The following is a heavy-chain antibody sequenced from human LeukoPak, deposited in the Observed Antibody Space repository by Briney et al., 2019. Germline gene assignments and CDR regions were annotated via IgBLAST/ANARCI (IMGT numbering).Heavy chain of an antibody. Sequence: GGSLRLSCAASGFTFDDYAMHWVRQAPGKGLEWVSLISWDGGSTYYADSVKGRFTISRDNSKNSLYLQMNSLRAEDTALYYCAKGITYYDILTGYRLDPYFDYWGQGTLVTVSS. D-gene: IGHD3-9*01. V-gene: IGHV3-43D*03. CDR3: AKGITYYDILTGYRLDPYFDY. J-gene: IGHJ4*02. CDR2: ISWDGGST. CDR1: GFTFDDYA.